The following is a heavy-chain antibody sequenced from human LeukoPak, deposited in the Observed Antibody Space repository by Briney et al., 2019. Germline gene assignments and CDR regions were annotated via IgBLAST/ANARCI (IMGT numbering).Heavy chain of an antibody. J-gene: IGHJ4*02. Sequence: SGTLSLTCAVSGGSISSSNWWSWVRQPPGKGLEWIGEIYHSGSTNYNPSLKSRVTISVDKSKNQFSLKLSSATAADTAVYYCARDSLAVAGRGHFDYWGQGTLVTVSS. D-gene: IGHD6-19*01. V-gene: IGHV4-4*02. CDR1: GGSISSSNW. CDR2: IYHSGST. CDR3: ARDSLAVAGRGHFDY.